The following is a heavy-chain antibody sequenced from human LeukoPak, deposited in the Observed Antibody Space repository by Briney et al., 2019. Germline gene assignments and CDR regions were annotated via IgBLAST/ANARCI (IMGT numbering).Heavy chain of an antibody. J-gene: IGHJ4*02. CDR2: LSSSSDYI. D-gene: IGHD2-2*01. V-gene: IGHV3-21*01. CDR3: AREGNCAGTTCHFDF. CDR1: GFTFSSYR. Sequence: GGSLRLSCAASGFTFSSYRVTWVRQAPGKGLEWVSSLSSSSDYIYYADSVKGRFTISRDNAKNSLYLQMNSLTVADTAVYYCAREGNCAGTTCHFDFWGRGTLVTVSS.